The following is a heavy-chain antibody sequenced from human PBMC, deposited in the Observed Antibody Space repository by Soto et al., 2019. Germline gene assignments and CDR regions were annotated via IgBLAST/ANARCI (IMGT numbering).Heavy chain of an antibody. CDR1: GFTFDYYV. D-gene: IGHD2-15*01. CDR3: ARDGHKLLGGFDY. J-gene: IGHJ4*02. Sequence: GGSLRLSCAASGFTFDYYVMIWVRQAPGKGLEWVSVINWNGGSNRYEDSPKGPFTISRDNAKNSLYLKTNSMRAQDTALYYCARDGHKLLGGFDYWGQGTLVTVSS. CDR2: INWNGGSN. V-gene: IGHV3-20*04.